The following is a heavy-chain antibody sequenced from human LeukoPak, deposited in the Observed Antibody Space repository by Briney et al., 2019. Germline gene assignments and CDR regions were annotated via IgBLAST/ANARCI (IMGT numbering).Heavy chain of an antibody. V-gene: IGHV4-39*07. CDR2: IYYSGST. CDR1: AGSISSSSYY. CDR3: ARDKVGATTIDAFDI. J-gene: IGHJ3*02. Sequence: SETLPLTCTVSAGSISSSSYYWGWIRQPPGKGLEWIGYIYYSGSTYYNPSPKSRVTISVDTSKNQFSLKLSSVTAADTAVYYCARDKVGATTIDAFDIWGQGTRVTVSS. D-gene: IGHD1-26*01.